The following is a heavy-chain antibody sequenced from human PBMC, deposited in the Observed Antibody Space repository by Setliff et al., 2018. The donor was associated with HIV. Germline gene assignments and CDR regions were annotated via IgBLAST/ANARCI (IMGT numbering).Heavy chain of an antibody. D-gene: IGHD3-16*01. J-gene: IGHJ6*03. Sequence: GASVKVSCKASGYIFTGYYLHWVRQAPGQGLEWMGWINPNSGNTNYAQKLQGRVTMTTDTSTSTAYMELRSLRSDDTAVYYCARVEAFGGVSYSYYYMDVWGKGTTVTVSS. CDR3: ARVEAFGGVSYSYYYMDV. CDR1: GYIFTGYY. CDR2: INPNSGNT. V-gene: IGHV1-18*04.